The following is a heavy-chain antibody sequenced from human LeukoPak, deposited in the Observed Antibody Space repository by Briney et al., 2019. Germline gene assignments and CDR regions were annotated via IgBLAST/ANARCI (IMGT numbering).Heavy chain of an antibody. CDR3: ARGVARTYYSDTSGYAAADY. CDR2: VDHYGST. D-gene: IGHD3-22*01. CDR1: GESLSGGY. J-gene: IGHJ4*02. Sequence: KTSETLSLTCAVYGESLSGGYWSWIRQPPGKGLEWIGEVDHYGSTNYNPSLKSRVTISVDTSKNQFSLKLSSVTAADTAVYYCARGVARTYYSDTSGYAAADYWGQGTLVTVSS. V-gene: IGHV4-34*01.